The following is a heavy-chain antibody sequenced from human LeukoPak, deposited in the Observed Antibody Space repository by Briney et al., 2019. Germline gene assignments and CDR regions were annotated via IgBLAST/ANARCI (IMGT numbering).Heavy chain of an antibody. CDR2: IRYDGSNK. D-gene: IGHD6-13*01. V-gene: IGHV3-30*02. J-gene: IGHJ4*02. CDR1: GLTFSSYG. CDR3: AKDTLLYSSSWPFDY. Sequence: GGSLRLSCAASGLTFSSYGMHWVRQAPGKGLEWVAFIRYDGSNKYYADSVKGRFTISRDNSKNTLYLQMNSLRAEDTAVYYCAKDTLLYSSSWPFDYWGQGTLVTVSS.